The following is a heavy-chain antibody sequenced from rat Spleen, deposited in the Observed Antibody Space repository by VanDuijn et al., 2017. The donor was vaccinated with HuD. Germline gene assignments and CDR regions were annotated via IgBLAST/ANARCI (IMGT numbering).Heavy chain of an antibody. CDR2: IIYDGSRT. D-gene: IGHD1-9*01. CDR3: ARPTTGIPFNY. V-gene: IGHV5S10*01. Sequence: EVHLVESGGSLVQPGRSLKLSCAASGFTFSDYYMAWVRQAPKKGLEWVSTIIYDGSRTFYRDSVKGRFTISRDNAKSTLYLQVDSLRSEDTAIYYCARPTTGIPFNYWGQGVMVTVSS. J-gene: IGHJ2*01. CDR1: GFTFSDYY.